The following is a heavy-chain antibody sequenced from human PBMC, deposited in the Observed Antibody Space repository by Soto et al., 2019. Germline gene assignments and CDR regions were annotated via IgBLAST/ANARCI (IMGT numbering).Heavy chain of an antibody. Sequence: QVQLVQSGADVKKPGSSVKVYCKASGGTFSSYAISWVRQAPGQGLEWMGGIIPIFGTANYAQKFQGRVTITADESTSTAYMELSSLRSEDTAVYYCARGPFSSTRPRHFDLLGRGTLVTVSS. CDR3: ARGPFSSTRPRHFDL. CDR1: GGTFSSYA. J-gene: IGHJ2*01. D-gene: IGHD2-2*01. CDR2: IIPIFGTA. V-gene: IGHV1-69*01.